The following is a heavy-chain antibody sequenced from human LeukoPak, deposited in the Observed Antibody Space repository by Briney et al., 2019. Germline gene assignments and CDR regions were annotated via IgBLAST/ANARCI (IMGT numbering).Heavy chain of an antibody. V-gene: IGHV1-2*02. CDR1: GYTFTSYG. D-gene: IGHD3-9*01. CDR3: ARDIYDILTGYQVAYYFDY. CDR2: INPNSGGT. J-gene: IGHJ4*02. Sequence: ASVKVSCKASGYTFTSYGISWVRQAPGQGLEWMGWINPNSGGTNYAQKFQGRVTMTRDTSISTAYMELSRLRSDDTAVYYCARDIYDILTGYQVAYYFDYWGQGTLVTVSS.